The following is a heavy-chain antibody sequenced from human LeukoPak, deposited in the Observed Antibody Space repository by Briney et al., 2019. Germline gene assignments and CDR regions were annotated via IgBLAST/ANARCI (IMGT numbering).Heavy chain of an antibody. CDR3: ARAVAADFWSGYYDNWFDP. CDR1: GGSISSYY. Sequence: SETLSLTCTVSGGSISSYYWSWIRQPPGEGLEWIGYIYYSGSTNYNPSLKSRVTISVDTSKNQFSLKLSSVTAADTAVYYCARAVAADFWSGYYDNWFDPWGQGTLVTVSS. CDR2: IYYSGST. J-gene: IGHJ5*02. D-gene: IGHD3-3*01. V-gene: IGHV4-59*01.